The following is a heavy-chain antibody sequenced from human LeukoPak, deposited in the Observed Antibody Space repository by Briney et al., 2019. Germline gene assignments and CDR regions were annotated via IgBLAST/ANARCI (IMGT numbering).Heavy chain of an antibody. J-gene: IGHJ6*02. CDR3: AMLAAAGTYYYYGMDV. D-gene: IGHD6-13*01. CDR1: GFTFSSYA. V-gene: IGHV3-23*01. Sequence: GGSLRLSCAASGFTFSSYAMSWVRQARGKGLEWVSAISGSGGSTYYADSVKGRFTISRDNSKNTLYLQMNSLRAEDTAVYYCAMLAAAGTYYYYGMDVWGQGTTVTVSS. CDR2: ISGSGGST.